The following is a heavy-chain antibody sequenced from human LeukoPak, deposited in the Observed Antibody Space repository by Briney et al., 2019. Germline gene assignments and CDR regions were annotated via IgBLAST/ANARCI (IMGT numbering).Heavy chain of an antibody. V-gene: IGHV3-33*03. CDR2: IRYDVSSK. CDR3: AKDQYTYGLGFYTFDS. Sequence: GGSLRLSCAASGLTFSSCDMHWVRQAPGKGLEWVAVIRYDVSSKYYSESVKGRFTISRDNSKNTLYLQMNSLRADDTALYYCAKDQYTYGLGFYTFDSWGQGTLVTVSS. CDR1: GLTFSSCD. J-gene: IGHJ4*02. D-gene: IGHD5-18*01.